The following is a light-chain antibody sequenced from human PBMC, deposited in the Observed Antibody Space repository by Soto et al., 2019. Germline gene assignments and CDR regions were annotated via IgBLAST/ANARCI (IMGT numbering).Light chain of an antibody. CDR1: QSISRT. J-gene: IGKJ2*01. CDR3: QQYARPPFA. Sequence: EILMTQSPATLSVSPGEGLTLSCRASQSISRTLAWYQQRPGQAPRLLIYGASSRATGIPDRVSGSGSGTDFTLTISRLEHEDFAVYYCQQYARPPFAFGQGTKVDNK. V-gene: IGKV3-20*01. CDR2: GAS.